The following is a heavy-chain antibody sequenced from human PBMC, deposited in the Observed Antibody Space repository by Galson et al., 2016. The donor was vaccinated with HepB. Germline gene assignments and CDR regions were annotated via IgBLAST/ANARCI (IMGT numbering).Heavy chain of an antibody. V-gene: IGHV1-46*01. CDR3: VVDAKWE. D-gene: IGHD1-26*01. Sequence: SVKVSCKASGYTFTSYSLHWVRQAPGQGPEWMGIINTSGGGTDYAQKFQGRVTMTRDTSTSTVYMELSSLRSEDTAVYYCVVDAKWEWGQGALVTVSS. CDR1: GYTFTSYS. J-gene: IGHJ4*02. CDR2: INTSGGGT.